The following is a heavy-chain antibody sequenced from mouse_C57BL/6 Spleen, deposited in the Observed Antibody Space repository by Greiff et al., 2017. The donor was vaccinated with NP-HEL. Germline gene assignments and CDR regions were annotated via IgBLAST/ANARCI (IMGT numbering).Heavy chain of an antibody. CDR3: ARGLSTTVVAPAY. CDR2: IYPRSGNT. V-gene: IGHV1-81*01. Sequence: VQLQQSGAELARPGASVKLSCKASGYTFTSYGISWVKQSTGQGLEWIGEIYPRSGNTYYNEKFKGKATLTADKSSSTAYMELRSLTSDDSAVYFCARGLSTTVVAPAYWGQGTLVTVSA. D-gene: IGHD1-1*01. J-gene: IGHJ3*01. CDR1: GYTFTSYG.